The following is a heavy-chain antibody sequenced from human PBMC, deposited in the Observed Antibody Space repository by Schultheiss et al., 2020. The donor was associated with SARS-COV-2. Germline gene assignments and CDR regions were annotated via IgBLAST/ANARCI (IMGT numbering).Heavy chain of an antibody. Sequence: GESLKISCAASGFTFSSYAMSWVRQAPGKGLEWVSAISGSGGSTYYADSVKGRFTISRDNSKNTLYLQMNSLRAEDTAVYYCAKDMGRAQAWSGHGGWFDPWGQGTLVTVSS. V-gene: IGHV3-23*01. CDR1: GFTFSSYA. D-gene: IGHD3-3*01. CDR2: ISGSGGST. J-gene: IGHJ5*02. CDR3: AKDMGRAQAWSGHGGWFDP.